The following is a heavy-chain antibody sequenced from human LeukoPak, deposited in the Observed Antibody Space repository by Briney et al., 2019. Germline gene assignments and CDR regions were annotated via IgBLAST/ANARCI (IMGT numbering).Heavy chain of an antibody. CDR3: ARAQDGYSD. J-gene: IGHJ4*02. CDR1: GFTVSSNY. V-gene: IGHV3-53*01. Sequence: GGSLRLSCAASGFTVSSNYMSGVRQAPGKGLEWVSVIYTGGNTHYADSVKGRFTISRDSYKNTLYLQMNSLRAEDTAVYYCARAQDGYSDWGQGTLVTVSS. D-gene: IGHD3-22*01. CDR2: IYTGGNT.